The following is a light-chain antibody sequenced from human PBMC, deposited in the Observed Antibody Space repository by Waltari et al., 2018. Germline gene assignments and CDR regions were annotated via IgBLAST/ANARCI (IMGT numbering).Light chain of an antibody. CDR3: QQYGTSPFT. Sequence: ETVLTQSPGTLSLSPGERATLSCRTSQSVGTYLAWYQQRRGQAPRLLIVGASRRATGIPDRFSGSGSGTRFTLTINRLEPEDFALYYCQQYGTSPFTFGQGTKLEIK. J-gene: IGKJ2*01. V-gene: IGKV3-20*01. CDR2: GAS. CDR1: QSVGTY.